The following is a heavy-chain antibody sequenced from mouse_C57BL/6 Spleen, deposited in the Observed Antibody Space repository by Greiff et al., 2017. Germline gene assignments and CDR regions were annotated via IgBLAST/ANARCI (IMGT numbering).Heavy chain of an antibody. V-gene: IGHV1-50*01. CDR2: IDPSDSYT. CDR1: GYTFTSYW. Sequence: QVQLQQPGAELVKPGASVKLSCKASGYTFTSYWMQWVKQRPGQGLEWIGEIDPSDSYTNYNQKFKGKATLTVDTSSSTAYMQLSSLTSEDSAVYYCARTRYSNYGVRYFDVWGTGTTVTVSS. CDR3: ARTRYSNYGVRYFDV. D-gene: IGHD2-5*01. J-gene: IGHJ1*03.